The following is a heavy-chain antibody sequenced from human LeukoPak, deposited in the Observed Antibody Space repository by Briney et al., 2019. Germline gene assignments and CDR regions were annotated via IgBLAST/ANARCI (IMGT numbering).Heavy chain of an antibody. V-gene: IGHV3-11*04. Sequence: GGSLRLSCAASGFTVSSNYMSWVRQAPGKGLEWVSYISSSGSTIYCADSVKGRFTISRDNAKNSLYLQMNSLRAEDTAVYYCARDTSCSGGSCPVGYWGQGTLVTVSS. J-gene: IGHJ4*02. CDR2: ISSSGSTI. CDR1: GFTVSSNY. CDR3: ARDTSCSGGSCPVGY. D-gene: IGHD2-15*01.